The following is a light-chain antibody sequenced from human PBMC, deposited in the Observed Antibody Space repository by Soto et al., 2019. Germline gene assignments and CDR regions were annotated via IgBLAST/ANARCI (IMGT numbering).Light chain of an antibody. CDR3: SSKTTTNTII. CDR1: NSDVGTYDY. J-gene: IGLJ2*01. CDR2: DVG. Sequence: QAVLSQPASVSGPPGQSIAISCTGTNSDVGTYDYVSWYQQHPGKAPKLMIYDVGKRPSGISDRFSGSKSGNTASLTISGLLDEDEADYYCSSKTTTNTIIFGGGTKLTVL. V-gene: IGLV2-14*03.